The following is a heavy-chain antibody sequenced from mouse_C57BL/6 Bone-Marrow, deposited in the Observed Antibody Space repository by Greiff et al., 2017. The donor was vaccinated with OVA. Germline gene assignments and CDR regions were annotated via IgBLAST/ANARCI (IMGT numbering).Heavy chain of an antibody. CDR2: INPSSGYT. J-gene: IGHJ1*03. CDR1: GYTFTSYW. CDR3: ATFITTVARYFDV. D-gene: IGHD1-1*01. V-gene: IGHV1-7*01. Sequence: VQLQQSGAELAKPGASVKLSCKASGYTFTSYWMHWVKQRPGQGLEWIGYINPSSGYTKYNQKFKGKATLTADKSSSTAYMELRSLTSEDSAVYFCATFITTVARYFDVWGTGTTVTVSS.